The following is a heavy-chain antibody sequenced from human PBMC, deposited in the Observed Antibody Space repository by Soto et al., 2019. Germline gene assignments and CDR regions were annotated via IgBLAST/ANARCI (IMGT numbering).Heavy chain of an antibody. CDR2: INHSGST. Sequence: PSGTVSLTCAVGDGADIGDCWSLIRQPPGKGLEWIGEINHSGSTNYNPSLKSRVTISVDTSKNQFSLKLSSVTAADTAVYYCAREREKDIVVVVAAVDAFDIWGQGTMVTVSS. CDR3: AREREKDIVVVVAAVDAFDI. V-gene: IGHV4-34*01. J-gene: IGHJ3*02. D-gene: IGHD2-15*01. CDR1: DGADIGDC.